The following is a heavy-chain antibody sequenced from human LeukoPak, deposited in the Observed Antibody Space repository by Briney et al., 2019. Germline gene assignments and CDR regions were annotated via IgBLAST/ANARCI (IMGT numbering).Heavy chain of an antibody. Sequence: SETLSLTCTVSGGSINSYYWGWIRQPPGKGLEWIGSIYYSGSTYYNPSLKSRVTISVDTSKNQFSLKLSSVTAADTAVYYCARAGGYCSGGSCYPSYYFDYWGQGTLVTVSS. D-gene: IGHD2-15*01. CDR3: ARAGGYCSGGSCYPSYYFDY. J-gene: IGHJ4*02. V-gene: IGHV4-39*07. CDR1: GGSINSYY. CDR2: IYYSGST.